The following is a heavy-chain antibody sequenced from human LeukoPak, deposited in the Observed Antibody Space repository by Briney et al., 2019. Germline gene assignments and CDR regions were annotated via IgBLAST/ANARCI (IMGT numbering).Heavy chain of an antibody. CDR1: GFTFSSYA. J-gene: IGHJ4*02. V-gene: IGHV3-30-3*01. D-gene: IGHD2-2*02. CDR2: ISYDGSNK. Sequence: GRSLRLSCAASGFTFSSYAMQWVRQAPGKGLEWVAVISYDGSNKYYADSVKGRFTISRDNSKNTLYLQMNSLRAEDTAVYYCARSTVSRYCSSTSCYTLPDYWGQGTLVTVSS. CDR3: ARSTVSRYCSSTSCYTLPDY.